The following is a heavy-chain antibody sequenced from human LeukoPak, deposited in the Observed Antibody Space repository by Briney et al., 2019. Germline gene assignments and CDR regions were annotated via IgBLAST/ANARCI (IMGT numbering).Heavy chain of an antibody. V-gene: IGHV4-59*01. Sequence: PSETLSLTCTVSGGSISGYYWSWIRQPPGKGLEWIGYIYYSGSTSYNPSLMSRVTISVDTSKNQFSLKLYSVTAADTAVYYCARRVSCGGDCHADAFDIWGQGTVVTVSS. CDR1: GGSISGYY. J-gene: IGHJ3*02. D-gene: IGHD2-21*02. CDR3: ARRVSCGGDCHADAFDI. CDR2: IYYSGST.